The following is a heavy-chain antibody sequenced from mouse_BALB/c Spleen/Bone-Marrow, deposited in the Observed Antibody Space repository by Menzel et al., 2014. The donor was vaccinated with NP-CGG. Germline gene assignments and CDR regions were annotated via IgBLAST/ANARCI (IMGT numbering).Heavy chain of an antibody. CDR3: TRGGNWDDFDS. D-gene: IGHD4-1*01. V-gene: IGHV5-17*02. Sequence: EVQLVESGGGLVQPGGSRKLSCAASGFTFSSFGMHWVRQAPEKGLEWVAYISSGSSTIFYADTVKGRFTVSRDNPKNTLFLQMTSLRSEDTAMYFCTRGGNWDDFDSWGQGTTLTVS. CDR2: ISSGSSTI. J-gene: IGHJ2*01. CDR1: GFTFSSFG.